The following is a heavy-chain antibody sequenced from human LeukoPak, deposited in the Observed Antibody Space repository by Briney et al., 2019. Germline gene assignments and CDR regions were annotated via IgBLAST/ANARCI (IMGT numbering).Heavy chain of an antibody. Sequence: ASVKVSCKASGGTFSSYAISWVGQAPGQGLEWMGGVIPIFGTANYAQKFQGRVTITADESTSTAYMELSSLRSEDTAVYYCARSVYYYYGMDVRGQGTTVTVSS. CDR2: VIPIFGTA. CDR3: ARSVYYYYGMDV. D-gene: IGHD5/OR15-5a*01. J-gene: IGHJ6*02. CDR1: GGTFSSYA. V-gene: IGHV1-69*13.